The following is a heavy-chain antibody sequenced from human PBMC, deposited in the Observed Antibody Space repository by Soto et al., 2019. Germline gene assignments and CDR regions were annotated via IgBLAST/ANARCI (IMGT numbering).Heavy chain of an antibody. V-gene: IGHV3-30-3*01. Sequence: GGSLRLSCAASGFTFSSYAMHWVRQAPGKGLEWVAVISYDGSNKYYADSVKGRFTISRDNSKNTLYLQMNSLRAEDTAVYYCARDATYYDFWSGPFFDYWGQGTLVTVSS. CDR2: ISYDGSNK. CDR3: ARDATYYDFWSGPFFDY. D-gene: IGHD3-3*01. CDR1: GFTFSSYA. J-gene: IGHJ4*02.